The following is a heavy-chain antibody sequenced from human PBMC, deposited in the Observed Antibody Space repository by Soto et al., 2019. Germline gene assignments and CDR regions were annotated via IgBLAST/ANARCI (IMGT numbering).Heavy chain of an antibody. CDR1: GGSISGSSYY. CDR3: MLGSGWKDFDY. Sequence: SETLSLTCTVSGGSISGSSYYWGWIRQPPGKGLEWIGNIYYSGSTYYNPSLKSRVTISVDTSKNQFTLKLSSVTAADTAVYYCMLGSGWKDFDYWGQGTLVTVS. V-gene: IGHV4-39*01. D-gene: IGHD3-22*01. J-gene: IGHJ4*02. CDR2: IYYSGST.